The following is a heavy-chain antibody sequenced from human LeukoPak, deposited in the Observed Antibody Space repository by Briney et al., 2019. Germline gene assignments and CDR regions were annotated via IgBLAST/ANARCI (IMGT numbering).Heavy chain of an antibody. Sequence: SETLSLTCTVSGGSISSYYWSWIRQPPGKGLEWIGYIYYSGSTNYNPSLKSRVTISVDTSKNQFSLKLSSVTAADTAVYYCARGVGIAAAGTGRYFDYWGQGTLVTVSS. CDR3: ARGVGIAAAGTGRYFDY. V-gene: IGHV4-59*01. CDR1: GGSISSYY. CDR2: IYYSGST. J-gene: IGHJ4*02. D-gene: IGHD6-13*01.